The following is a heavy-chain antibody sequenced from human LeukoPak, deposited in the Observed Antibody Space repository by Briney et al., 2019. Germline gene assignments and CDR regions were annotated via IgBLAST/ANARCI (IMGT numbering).Heavy chain of an antibody. V-gene: IGHV3-30-3*01. CDR1: GFTFSSYA. CDR2: ISYDGSNK. CDR3: AKGGSYSHYDGMDV. J-gene: IGHJ6*02. Sequence: GGSLRLSCAASGFTFSSYAMHWVRQAPGKGLEWVAVISYDGSNKYYADSVEGRFIISRDNSKNTLYLQMNSLRAEDTAVYYCAKGGSYSHYDGMDVWGQGTTVTVSS. D-gene: IGHD1-26*01.